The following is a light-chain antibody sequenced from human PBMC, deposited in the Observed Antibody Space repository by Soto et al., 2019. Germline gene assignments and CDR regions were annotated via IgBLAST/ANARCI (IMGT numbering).Light chain of an antibody. V-gene: IGKV3-20*01. CDR1: QSVSSSY. CDR3: QQYDSSPRT. J-gene: IGKJ1*01. CDR2: RTS. Sequence: EIVLTQSPGTLSLSPGERATLSCRARQSVSSSYLAWYQQKPGQAPRLLIYRTSNMATGIPDRFSGSGSGTDFTLTISRLEREGFAVYWCQQYDSSPRTFGQGTKVEIK.